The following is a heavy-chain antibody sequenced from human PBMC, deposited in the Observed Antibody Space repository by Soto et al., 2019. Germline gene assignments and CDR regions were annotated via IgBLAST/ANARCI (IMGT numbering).Heavy chain of an antibody. CDR1: GGSISSSSYY. J-gene: IGHJ4*02. CDR3: ARSMATVVTLDY. CDR2: IYYSGST. D-gene: IGHD4-17*01. Sequence: SETLSLTCTVSGGSISSSSYYWGWIRQPPGKGLEWIGSIYYSGSTYYNPSLKSRVTISVDTSKNQFSLKLSSVTAADTAEYYCARSMATVVTLDYWGQGTLVTVSS. V-gene: IGHV4-39*01.